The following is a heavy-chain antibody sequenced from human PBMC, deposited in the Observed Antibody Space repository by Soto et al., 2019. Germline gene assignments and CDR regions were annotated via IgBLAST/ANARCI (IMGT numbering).Heavy chain of an antibody. CDR2: ISAYNGNT. CDR3: ARSEVVSTMIVVVSDY. CDR1: GYTFTSYG. Sequence: GASVKVSCKASGYTFTSYGISWVRQAPGQGLEWMGWISAYNGNTNYAQKLQGRVTMTTDTSTSTAYMELRSLRSDDTAVYYCARSEVVSTMIVVVSDYWGQGTLVTVSS. J-gene: IGHJ4*02. V-gene: IGHV1-18*01. D-gene: IGHD3-22*01.